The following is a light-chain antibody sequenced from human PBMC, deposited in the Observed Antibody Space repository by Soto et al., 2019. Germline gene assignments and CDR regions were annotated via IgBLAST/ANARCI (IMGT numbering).Light chain of an antibody. CDR2: DVS. CDR1: SSDVGGYNY. CDR3: SSYTSSSPVV. Sequence: QSALTQPASASGSPGQSITISCTGTSSDVGGYNYVSWYQQHPGKAPKLMIYDVSNRPSGVSNRFSGSKSGNTASLTISGLQAEYEAEYYCSSYTSSSPVVFGGGTQLTVL. J-gene: IGLJ2*01. V-gene: IGLV2-14*01.